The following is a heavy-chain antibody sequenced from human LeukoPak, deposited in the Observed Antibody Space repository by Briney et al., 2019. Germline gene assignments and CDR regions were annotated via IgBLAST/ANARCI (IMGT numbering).Heavy chain of an antibody. V-gene: IGHV3-21*01. Sequence: PGGSLRLSCATSGFTFSTYSMNWVRQAPGKGLEWVSSIRRSGSYIYYADSVRGRFTISRDNAKNSLYLQMNSLRAEDTAVYYCARYDGSGFDYWGQGTLVTVSS. J-gene: IGHJ4*02. D-gene: IGHD3-22*01. CDR2: IRRSGSYI. CDR3: ARYDGSGFDY. CDR1: GFTFSTYS.